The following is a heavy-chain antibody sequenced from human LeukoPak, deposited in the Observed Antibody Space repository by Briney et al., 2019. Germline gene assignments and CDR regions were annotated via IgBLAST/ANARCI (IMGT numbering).Heavy chain of an antibody. V-gene: IGHV3-74*01. Sequence: GGSLRRSCAASGFIFSSYWMHWVRQVPGKGLVWVSRISSEGGTTSYADSVKGRFTISRDNAKNTLYLQLNSLRAEDTAVYYCAREPYYDILTGYYMGGCYFDYWGQGTLVTVSS. CDR2: ISSEGGTT. CDR3: AREPYYDILTGYYMGGCYFDY. J-gene: IGHJ4*02. D-gene: IGHD3-9*01. CDR1: GFIFSSYW.